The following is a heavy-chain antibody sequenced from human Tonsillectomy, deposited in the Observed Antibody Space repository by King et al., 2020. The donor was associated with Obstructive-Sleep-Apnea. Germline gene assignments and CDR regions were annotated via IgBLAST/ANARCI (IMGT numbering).Heavy chain of an antibody. J-gene: IGHJ4*02. CDR2: ISSSSSYT. Sequence: QLVQSGGGLVKPGGSLRLSCAASGFTFSDYYMSWIRQAPGKGLEWVSYISSSSSYTNYADSVKGRFTISRDNAKNSLYLQMNSLRAEDTAVYYCARLDGSGSYGAQGRGADYWGRGTLVTVSS. D-gene: IGHD3-10*01. CDR1: GFTFSDYY. CDR3: ARLDGSGSYGAQGRGADY. V-gene: IGHV3-11*06.